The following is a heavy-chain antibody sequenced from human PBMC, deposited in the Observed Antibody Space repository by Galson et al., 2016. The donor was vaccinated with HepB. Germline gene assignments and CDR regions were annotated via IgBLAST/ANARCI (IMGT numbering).Heavy chain of an antibody. Sequence: SETLSSTCTVSGGSISSTTNWWSWVRQSPGQGLEWIGEIYHSGDTNYNPSLKSRATISVDTSRNQFSLSLSSVTAADTAVYYCARDCTGGTCKFAGYVAFDIWGQGTTVTVSS. CDR1: GGSISSTTNW. J-gene: IGHJ3*02. D-gene: IGHD2-8*02. CDR3: ARDCTGGTCKFAGYVAFDI. V-gene: IGHV4-4*02. CDR2: IYHSGDT.